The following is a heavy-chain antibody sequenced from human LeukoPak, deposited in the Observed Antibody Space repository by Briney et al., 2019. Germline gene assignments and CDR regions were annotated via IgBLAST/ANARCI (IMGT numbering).Heavy chain of an antibody. CDR2: IYADGAT. CDR1: GFTVSQNY. V-gene: IGHV3-66*02. Sequence: GGSLRLSCAASGFTVSQNYMSWVRQAPGRGLEWVSLIYADGATHYADSVKGRFTISRDNSKNTVYLEMNSLRPEDTAVYYCAEIAAAGTGDAFDIWGQGTMVTVSS. J-gene: IGHJ3*02. D-gene: IGHD6-13*01. CDR3: AEIAAAGTGDAFDI.